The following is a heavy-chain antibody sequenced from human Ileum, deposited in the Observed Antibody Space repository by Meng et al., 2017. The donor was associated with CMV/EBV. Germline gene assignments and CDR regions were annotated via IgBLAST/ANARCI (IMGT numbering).Heavy chain of an antibody. D-gene: IGHD1-26*01. Sequence: QVQVVQSGAEVKKLGDSVKVSCKASGYTFTSSDVNWVRQSTGKGLEWMGWMSPNTGNTGYAHKFKGRVTMTRNTSISTAYMELSILRSEDTAVYYCARGWVLETWGQGTLVTVS. CDR3: ARGWVLET. J-gene: IGHJ5*02. V-gene: IGHV1-8*01. CDR2: MSPNTGNT. CDR1: GYTFTSSD.